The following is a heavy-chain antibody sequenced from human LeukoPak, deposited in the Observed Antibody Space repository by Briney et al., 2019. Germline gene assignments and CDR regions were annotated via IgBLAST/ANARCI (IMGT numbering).Heavy chain of an antibody. V-gene: IGHV3-23*01. CDR2: ISAGGDSK. J-gene: IGHJ6*03. Sequence: GGSLRLSCAASGFTFSSYGTSWVRQAPGKGQEWVSAISAGGDSKYYADSVKGRFTISRDNSKNTLCLQMNSLRAEDTAVYYCAKPSSTSAHYYYYMDVWGKGTTVTVSS. CDR3: AKPSSTSAHYYYYMDV. D-gene: IGHD2-2*01. CDR1: GFTFSSYG.